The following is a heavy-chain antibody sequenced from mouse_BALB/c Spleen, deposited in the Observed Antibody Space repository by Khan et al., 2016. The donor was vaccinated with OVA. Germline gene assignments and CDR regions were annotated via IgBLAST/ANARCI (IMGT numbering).Heavy chain of an antibody. V-gene: IGHV3-2*02. Sequence: VPLQESGPGLVKPSQSLSLTCTVTGYSITSDYAWNWIRQFPGNKLEWMGYISYSGNTNYNPSLKSRISITRDKSKNQFFLQLNSVTTEDTATYYCSMVYGGDFDYWGQGTTLTVSS. CDR1: GYSITSDYA. CDR2: ISYSGNT. CDR3: SMVYGGDFDY. J-gene: IGHJ2*01. D-gene: IGHD2-10*02.